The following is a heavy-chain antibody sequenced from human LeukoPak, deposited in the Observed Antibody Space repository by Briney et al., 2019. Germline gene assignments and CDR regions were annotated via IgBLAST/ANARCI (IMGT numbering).Heavy chain of an antibody. V-gene: IGHV4-34*01. CDR1: GFTVSSNS. CDR3: ARAGKGDY. J-gene: IGHJ4*02. D-gene: IGHD4-23*01. Sequence: GSLRLSCTVSGFTVSSNSMSWIRQPPGKGLEWIGEINHSGSTNYNPSLKSRVTISVDTSKNQFSLKLSSVTAADTAVYYCARAGKGDYWGQGTLVTVSS. CDR2: INHSGST.